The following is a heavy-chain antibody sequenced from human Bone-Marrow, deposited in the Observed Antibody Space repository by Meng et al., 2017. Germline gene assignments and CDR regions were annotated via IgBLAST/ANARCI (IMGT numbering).Heavy chain of an antibody. CDR3: ASSGSGWTNDAFDI. Sequence: GRSLRPSCAASGFTFSDYYMSWIRQAPGKGLEWVSYISSSGSTIYYADSVKGRFTISRDNAKNSLYLQMNSLRAEDTAVYYCASSGSGWTNDAFDIWGQGTMVTVSS. CDR1: GFTFSDYY. CDR2: ISSSGSTI. D-gene: IGHD6-19*01. V-gene: IGHV3-11*04. J-gene: IGHJ3*02.